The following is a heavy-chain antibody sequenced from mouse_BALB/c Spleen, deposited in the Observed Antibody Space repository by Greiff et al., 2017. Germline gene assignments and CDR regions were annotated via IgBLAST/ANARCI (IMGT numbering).Heavy chain of an antibody. J-gene: IGHJ2*01. CDR3: ARQGTTATFFDY. CDR1: GFTFSSYG. Sequence: EVQVVESGGDLVKPGGSLKLSCAASGFTFSSYGMSWVRQTPDKRLEWVATISSGGSYTYYPDSVKGRFTISRDNAKNTLYLQMSSLKSEDTAMYYCARQGTTATFFDYWGQGTTLTVSS. CDR2: ISSGGSYT. V-gene: IGHV5-6*01. D-gene: IGHD1-2*01.